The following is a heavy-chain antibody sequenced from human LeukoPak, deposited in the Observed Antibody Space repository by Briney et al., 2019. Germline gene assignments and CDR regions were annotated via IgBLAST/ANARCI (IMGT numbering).Heavy chain of an antibody. D-gene: IGHD2-2*01. J-gene: IGHJ6*03. Sequence: ASVTVSCKASGYTFTSYYMHWVRQAPGQGLEWMGIINPSGGSTSYAQKFQGRVTITRNTSISTAYMELSSLRSEDTAVYYCARAIGYCSSTSCLDYYMDVWGKGTTVTVSS. CDR2: INPSGGST. CDR3: ARAIGYCSSTSCLDYYMDV. CDR1: GYTFTSYY. V-gene: IGHV1-46*01.